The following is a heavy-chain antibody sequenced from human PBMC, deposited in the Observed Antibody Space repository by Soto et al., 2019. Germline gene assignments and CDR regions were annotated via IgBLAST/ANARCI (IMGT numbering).Heavy chain of an antibody. CDR1: GGAFSSYG. D-gene: IGHD3-3*01. J-gene: IGHJ3*02. Sequence: VLLVQSGAEVKKPGSSVKISCKSSGGAFSSYGLGWVRQAPGQGLEWMGGILPMSETTKYSQKFQGRVTFTAEKSSTPANLELSCLKVPATAAYYCARDRVFRIFGGGGGEGLEIWGQGTMVTVSS. V-gene: IGHV1-69*06. CDR3: ARDRVFRIFGGGGGEGLEI. CDR2: ILPMSETT.